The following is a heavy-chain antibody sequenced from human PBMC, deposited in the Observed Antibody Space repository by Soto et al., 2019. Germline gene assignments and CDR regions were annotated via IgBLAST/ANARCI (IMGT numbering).Heavy chain of an antibody. V-gene: IGHV1-46*01. CDR3: ARDFALRFLEWSLSSYAYYYYYYGMDV. J-gene: IGHJ6*02. CDR1: GYTFTSYY. D-gene: IGHD3-3*01. Sequence: GASVKVSCKASGYTFTSYYMHWVRQAPGQGLEWTGIINPSGGSTSYAQKFQGRVTMTRDTSTSTVYMELSSLRSEDTAVYYCARDFALRFLEWSLSSYAYYYYYYGMDVWGQGTTVTVSS. CDR2: INPSGGST.